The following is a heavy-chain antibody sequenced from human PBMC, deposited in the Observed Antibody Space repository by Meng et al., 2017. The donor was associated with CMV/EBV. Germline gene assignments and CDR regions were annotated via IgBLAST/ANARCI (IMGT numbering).Heavy chain of an antibody. Sequence: ASVKISCKASGYTFTGYYMHWVRQAPGQGREWMGWINPNSGGKKYAQKFQGRVTMTRGTSISTDYMELSRLRYDDTAVDYCARDQSSTSYYYYGMDVWGQGTTVTVSS. J-gene: IGHJ6*02. CDR3: ARDQSSTSYYYYGMDV. CDR1: GYTFTGYY. V-gene: IGHV1-2*02. D-gene: IGHD2-2*01. CDR2: INPNSGGK.